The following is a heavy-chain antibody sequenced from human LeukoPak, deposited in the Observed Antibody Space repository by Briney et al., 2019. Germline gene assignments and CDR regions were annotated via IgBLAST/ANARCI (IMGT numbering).Heavy chain of an antibody. CDR3: TTDQYYYDSSGYSYLRDY. V-gene: IGHV3-15*01. D-gene: IGHD3-22*01. Sequence: GGSLRLSCAASGFTFSNAWMSWVRQAPGKGLEWVGRIKSKTDGGTTDYAAPVKGRFTISRDDSKNTLYLQMNSLKTEDTAVYYCTTDQYYYDSSGYSYLRDYWGQGTLVTVSS. CDR2: IKSKTDGGTT. J-gene: IGHJ4*02. CDR1: GFTFSNAW.